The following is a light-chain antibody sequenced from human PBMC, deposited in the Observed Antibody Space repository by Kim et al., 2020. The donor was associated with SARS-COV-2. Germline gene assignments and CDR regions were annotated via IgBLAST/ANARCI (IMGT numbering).Light chain of an antibody. CDR1: SLRSYY. J-gene: IGLJ3*02. CDR2: AKN. V-gene: IGLV3-19*01. Sequence: SSELTQDPAVSVALGQTVRITCQGHSLRSYYASWYQQKPGQAPILLIYAKNNRPSGIPDRFSGSSSGNTASLTITGAQADDEADYYCNSRDISGNHLRVF. CDR3: NSRDISGNHLRV.